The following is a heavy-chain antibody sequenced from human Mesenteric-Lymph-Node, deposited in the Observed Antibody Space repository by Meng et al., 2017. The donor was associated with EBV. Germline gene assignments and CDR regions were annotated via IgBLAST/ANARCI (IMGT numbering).Heavy chain of an antibody. Sequence: QVQLVESGGGLVQPGGSLRLPCVVSGFTFSSYAMSWVRQAPGKGLEWVAVILYDGSTKYYADSVKGRFTISRDNSKNTLYLQMHSLRAKDTAVYYCAKDLTYYYGLGDPDSGGPGTLVTVSA. CDR3: AKDLTYYYGLGDPDS. J-gene: IGHJ4*02. CDR1: GFTFSSYA. CDR2: ILYDGSTK. D-gene: IGHD3-10*01. V-gene: IGHV3-30*18.